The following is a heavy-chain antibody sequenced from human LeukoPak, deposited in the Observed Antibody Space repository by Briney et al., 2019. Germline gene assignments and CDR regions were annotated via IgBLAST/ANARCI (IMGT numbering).Heavy chain of an antibody. Sequence: GGSLRLSCAASGFTFSSYSMNWVRQAPGKGLEWVSSISSSSSYIYYADSVKGRFTISRDNSKNTLYLQMNSLRAEDTAVYYCAKDSSSWYGHWFDPWGQGTLVTVSS. D-gene: IGHD6-13*01. V-gene: IGHV3-21*04. CDR1: GFTFSSYS. CDR2: ISSSSSYI. J-gene: IGHJ5*02. CDR3: AKDSSSWYGHWFDP.